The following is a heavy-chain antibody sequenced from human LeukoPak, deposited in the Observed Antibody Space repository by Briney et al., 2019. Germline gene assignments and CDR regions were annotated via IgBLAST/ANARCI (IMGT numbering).Heavy chain of an antibody. CDR3: AKDPSTSWYWYFQH. CDR2: ISESGGTT. V-gene: IGHV3-23*01. J-gene: IGHJ1*01. D-gene: IGHD2-8*02. Sequence: PGGSLRLSCAASGFTLSTYAMSWVRQAPGKGLEWVSGISESGGTTYYADSVKGRFTISRDNFKSTLYLQMNSLRAEDTAVYYCAKDPSTSWYWYFQHWGQGTLVTVSS. CDR1: GFTLSTYA.